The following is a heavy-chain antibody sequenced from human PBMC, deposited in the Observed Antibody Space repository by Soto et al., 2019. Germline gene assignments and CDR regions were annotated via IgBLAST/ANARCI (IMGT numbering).Heavy chain of an antibody. Sequence: EVQLVESGGGLVKPGGSLRLSCAASGFTFSNAWMNWVRQAPGKGLEWVGCIKSKTDGETTDYAAPVKGRFTISKDDSKNTLYLEMKSLKPEDTAVYYCTTGLPWSVHWYFDLWGRGTMATVSS. CDR1: GFTFSNAW. J-gene: IGHJ2*01. CDR3: TTGLPWSVHWYFDL. CDR2: IKSKTDGETT. V-gene: IGHV3-15*07. D-gene: IGHD2-15*01.